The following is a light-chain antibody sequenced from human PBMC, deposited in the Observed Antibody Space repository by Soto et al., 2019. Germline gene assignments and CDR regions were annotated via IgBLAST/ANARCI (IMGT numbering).Light chain of an antibody. V-gene: IGKV1-33*01. CDR3: QHYNGLPLT. CDR1: QDILNY. CDR2: DAS. J-gene: IGKJ5*01. Sequence: DIRVTQSPSSLSASVGDRVTITCHASQDILNYLNWYQQKPGKAPKLLIYDASTLNTGVPSRFSGTGYGPDFSFTISSLQPEDVATYYCQHYNGLPLTFGQGTRLELK.